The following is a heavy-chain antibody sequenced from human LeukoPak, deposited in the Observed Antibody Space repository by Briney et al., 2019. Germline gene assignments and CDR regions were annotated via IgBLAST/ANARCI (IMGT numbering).Heavy chain of an antibody. D-gene: IGHD4-11*01. CDR1: GFTFSDYY. CDR2: ISSSGSTI. V-gene: IGHV3-11*04. J-gene: IGHJ3*02. CDR3: ASPSTVTPHGFDI. Sequence: GGSLRLSCAASGFTFSDYYMSWIRQAPGKGLEWVSYISSSGSTIYYADSVKGRFTISRDNAKNSLYLQMNSLRAEDTAVYYCASPSTVTPHGFDIWGQGTMVTVSS.